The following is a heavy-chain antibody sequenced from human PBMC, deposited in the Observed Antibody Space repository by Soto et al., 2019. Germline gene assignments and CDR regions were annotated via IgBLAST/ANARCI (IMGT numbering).Heavy chain of an antibody. V-gene: IGHV1-18*01. J-gene: IGHJ5*02. CDR3: ARDRYPPRYSSSWNWFDP. CDR1: GYTFTSYG. CDR2: ISAYNGNT. D-gene: IGHD6-13*01. Sequence: ASVKVSCKASGYTFTSYGISWVRQAPGQGLEWMGWISAYNGNTNYAQKLQGRVTMTTDTSTSTAYMELRSLRSDDTAVYYCARDRYPPRYSSSWNWFDPWGQGTLVTVSS.